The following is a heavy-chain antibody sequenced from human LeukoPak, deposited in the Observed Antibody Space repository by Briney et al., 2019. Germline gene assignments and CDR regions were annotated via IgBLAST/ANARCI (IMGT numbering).Heavy chain of an antibody. D-gene: IGHD6-6*01. Sequence: SQTLSLTCAISGDSVSSNSAGWSWIRQSPSRGLEWLGRTYYRSKWYNDYAVSVKSRITINPDTSKNQFSLKLSSVTAADTAVYYCARVEGDSSSSPYYYYYMDVWGKGTTVTVSS. J-gene: IGHJ6*03. CDR2: TYYRSKWYN. V-gene: IGHV6-1*01. CDR3: ARVEGDSSSSPYYYYYMDV. CDR1: GDSVSSNSAG.